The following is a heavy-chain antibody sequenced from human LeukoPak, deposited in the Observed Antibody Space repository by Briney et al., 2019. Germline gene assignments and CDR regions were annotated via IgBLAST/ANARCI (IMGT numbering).Heavy chain of an antibody. D-gene: IGHD3-9*01. CDR1: GGSFSGYY. CDR2: ISHSGST. V-gene: IGHV4-34*01. Sequence: SETLSLTCAVYGGSFSGYYWSWIRQPPGKGLEWIGEISHSGSTNYNPSLKGRVTISVDTSKNQFSLKLSSVTAADTAVYYCARTGDAFDIWGQGTMVTVSS. CDR3: ARTGDAFDI. J-gene: IGHJ3*02.